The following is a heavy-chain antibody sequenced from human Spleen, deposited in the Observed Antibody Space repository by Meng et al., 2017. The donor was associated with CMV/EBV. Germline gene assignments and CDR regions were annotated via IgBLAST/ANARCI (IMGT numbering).Heavy chain of an antibody. J-gene: IGHJ5*02. CDR2: INSDESST. V-gene: IGHV3-74*01. CDR3: ARGSDIVVVPAAFWFDP. Sequence: FTFSSYWMHWVRQAPGKGLVWVSRINSDESSTSYADSVKGRFTISRDNAKNTLYLQMNSLRAEDTAVYYCARGSDIVVVPAAFWFDPWGQGTLVTVSS. D-gene: IGHD2-2*01. CDR1: FTFSSYW.